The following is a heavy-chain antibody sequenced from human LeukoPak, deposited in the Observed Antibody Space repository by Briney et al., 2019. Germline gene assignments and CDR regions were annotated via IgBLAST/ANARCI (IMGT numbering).Heavy chain of an antibody. CDR3: ARDQGGKYSSSSYGMDV. CDR2: ISYDGNNK. V-gene: IGHV3-30-3*01. Sequence: GGSLRLSCAASGFTFSSYAMHWVRQAPGKGLEWVAVISYDGNNKYYADSVKVRFTISRDNAENSLYLQMNSLRAEDTAVYYCARDQGGKYSSSSYGMDVWGQGTTVTVSS. D-gene: IGHD6-13*01. CDR1: GFTFSSYA. J-gene: IGHJ6*02.